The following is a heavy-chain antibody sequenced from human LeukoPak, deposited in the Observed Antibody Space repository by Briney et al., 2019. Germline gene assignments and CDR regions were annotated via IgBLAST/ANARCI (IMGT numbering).Heavy chain of an antibody. J-gene: IGHJ4*02. V-gene: IGHV3-30*18. CDR3: AKPQGYSYGFVFDY. CDR2: ISYDGSNK. D-gene: IGHD5-18*01. CDR1: GFTFSSYG. Sequence: PGGSLRLSCAASGFTFSSYGMHWVRQAPGKGLEWVAVISYDGSNKYYADSVKGRFTISRDNSKNTLYLQMNSLRAEDTAVYYCAKPQGYSYGFVFDYWGQGTLVTVSS.